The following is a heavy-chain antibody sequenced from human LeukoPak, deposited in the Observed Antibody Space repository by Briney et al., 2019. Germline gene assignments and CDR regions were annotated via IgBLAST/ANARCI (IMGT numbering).Heavy chain of an antibody. CDR1: GFTFSSYA. D-gene: IGHD5-18*01. CDR3: ASGYSYGYP. V-gene: IGHV1-2*02. J-gene: IGHJ5*02. Sequence: GGSLRLSCAASGFTFSSYAMHWVRQAPGQGLEWMGWINPNSGGTNYAQKFQGRVTMTRDTSISTAYMELSRLRSDDTAVYYCASGYSYGYPWGQGTLVTVSS. CDR2: INPNSGGT.